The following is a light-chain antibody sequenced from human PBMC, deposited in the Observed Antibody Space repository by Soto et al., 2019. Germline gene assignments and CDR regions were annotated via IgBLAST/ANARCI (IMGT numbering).Light chain of an antibody. CDR2: RNY. V-gene: IGLV1-47*01. CDR3: AAWDDSLRGWV. J-gene: IGLJ3*02. Sequence: QAVVSQSPSASGTPGQRVTISCSXSXYXNGSKYVFWYQQXPGXAPKVLIYRNYQRPSGVPDRFSGSKSGSSASLAISGLRXEDEADYYCAAWDDSLRGWVFGGGTKLTVL. CDR1: XYXNGSKY.